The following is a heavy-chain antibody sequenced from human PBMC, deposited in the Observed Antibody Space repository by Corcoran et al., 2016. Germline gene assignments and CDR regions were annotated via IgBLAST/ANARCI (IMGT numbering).Heavy chain of an antibody. Sequence: EVQVVQSGGTLVQPGGSLKLSCAASGFTFSDSGVHWVRQASVKGLEWIGLIRSKANNYATFYAASVEGRFTMSRDDTAYLKMNSLTTEETAVYYGSRGIGGNGMDGWGQGTTVTGSS. CDR2: IRSKANNYAT. J-gene: IGHJ6*02. CDR1: GFTFSDSG. CDR3: SRGIGGNGMDG. D-gene: IGHD1-26*01. V-gene: IGHV3-73*02.